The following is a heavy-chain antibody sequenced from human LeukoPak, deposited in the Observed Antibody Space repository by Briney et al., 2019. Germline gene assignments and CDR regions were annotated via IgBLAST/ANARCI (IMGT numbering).Heavy chain of an antibody. D-gene: IGHD5-18*01. Sequence: PSETLSLTCAVYGGSFSGYYWSWIRQPPGKGLEWIGEINHSGSTNYNPSLKSRVTISVDTSKNQSSLKLSSVTAADTAVYYCARKVGRYSYGYYYYYYMDVWGKGTTVTVSS. CDR3: ARKVGRYSYGYYYYYYMDV. CDR2: INHSGST. V-gene: IGHV4-34*01. J-gene: IGHJ6*03. CDR1: GGSFSGYY.